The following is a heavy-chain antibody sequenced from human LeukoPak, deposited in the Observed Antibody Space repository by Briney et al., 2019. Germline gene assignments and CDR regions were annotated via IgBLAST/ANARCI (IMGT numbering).Heavy chain of an antibody. CDR2: MYFSGST. D-gene: IGHD2-15*01. CDR1: ADSISTYY. CDR3: ASTPLWVGAAYYFDY. J-gene: IGHJ4*02. Sequence: SETLSLTCTVSADSISTYYFSWIRQPPGKGLEWIGYMYFSGSTNYNPSLKSRVTISVDTSKNQFSLTLNSVTAADTAVYYCASTPLWVGAAYYFDYWGQGTLVTVSS. V-gene: IGHV4-59*01.